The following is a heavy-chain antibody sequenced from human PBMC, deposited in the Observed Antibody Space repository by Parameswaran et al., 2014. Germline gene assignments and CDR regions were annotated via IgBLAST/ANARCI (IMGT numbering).Heavy chain of an antibody. J-gene: IGHJ6*03. V-gene: IGHV1-3*01. D-gene: IGHD3-10*01. CDR2: INAGNGNT. Sequence: ASVKVSCKASGYTFTSYAMHWVRQAPGQRLEWMGWINAGNGNTKYSQKFQGRVTITRDTSASTAYMELSSLRSEDTAVYYCARDRGSGSYDYYYYMDVWGKGTTVTVSS. CDR1: GYTFTSYA. CDR3: ARDRGSGSYDYYYYMDV.